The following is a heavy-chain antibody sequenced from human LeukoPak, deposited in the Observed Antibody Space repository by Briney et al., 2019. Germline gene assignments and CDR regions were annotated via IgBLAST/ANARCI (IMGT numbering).Heavy chain of an antibody. J-gene: IGHJ4*02. Sequence: AGGSLRLSCVASGFTFSDYWMHWVRQAPGKGLVWVSRINTDMSSTIYTDSVKGRFTISRDNARNTLYLQMNSLRAEDTAVYYCARGLSHCSGGSCYSAHFDYWGLGTLVTVSS. CDR3: ARGLSHCSGGSCYSAHFDY. CDR2: INTDMSST. CDR1: GFTFSDYW. V-gene: IGHV3-74*01. D-gene: IGHD2-15*01.